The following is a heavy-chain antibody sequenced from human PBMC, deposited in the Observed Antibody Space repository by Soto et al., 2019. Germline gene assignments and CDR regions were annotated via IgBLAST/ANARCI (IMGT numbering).Heavy chain of an antibody. CDR1: GFSFSTSGVG. CDR3: AHRSRLYCMDV. V-gene: IGHV2-5*02. D-gene: IGHD2-2*01. Sequence: SGPTLVNPTQTLTLTCTFSGFSFSTSGVGVYWIRQPPGKALEWLALIFWDNDKRYSPSLKSRLTITKDTSKDQVVLTVTNMDPVDTATYYCAHRSRLYCMDVWGPGTSATVSS. CDR2: IFWDNDK. J-gene: IGHJ6*02.